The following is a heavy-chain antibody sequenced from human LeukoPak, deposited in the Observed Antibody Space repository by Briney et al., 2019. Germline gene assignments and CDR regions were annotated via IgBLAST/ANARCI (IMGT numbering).Heavy chain of an antibody. Sequence: AGGSLRLSCAASGFIFSNYNMNWVRQAPGKGLEWVSSISSSSGTTYYADSVKGRFTISGDNAKNSLYLQMNSLRAEDTAVYYCARALGYSYGYVVDYWGQGTLVTVSS. CDR3: ARALGYSYGYVVDY. CDR1: GFIFSNYN. D-gene: IGHD5-18*01. J-gene: IGHJ4*02. CDR2: ISSSSGTT. V-gene: IGHV3-48*01.